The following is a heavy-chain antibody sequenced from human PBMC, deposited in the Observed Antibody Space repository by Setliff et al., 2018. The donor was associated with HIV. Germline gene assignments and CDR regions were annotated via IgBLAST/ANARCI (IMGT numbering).Heavy chain of an antibody. V-gene: IGHV4-34*01. CDR2: INHSGST. CDR3: ARVPWGGRGEYYYYYMDV. Sequence: SETLSLTCAVYGGSFSGYYWSWIRQPPGKGLEWIGEINHSGSTNYNPSLQSRVTISVDTSKNQFSLKLSSVTAADTAVYYCARVPWGGRGEYYYYYMDVRGKGTTVTVSS. CDR1: GGSFSGYY. D-gene: IGHD3-16*01. J-gene: IGHJ6*03.